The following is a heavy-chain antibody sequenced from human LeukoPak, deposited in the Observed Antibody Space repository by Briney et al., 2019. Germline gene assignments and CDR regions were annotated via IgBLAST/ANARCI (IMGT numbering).Heavy chain of an antibody. CDR2: IKQDGSEK. Sequence: TGGAPRLSCGASGFTFRSYWVSWGRQAPGKGLGGVGNIKQDGSEKYYVDSVKGRFTISRDNAKSSLYLQMNSLRAEDTAVYFCAREGSNWYWYFDLWGRGTLVTVSS. J-gene: IGHJ2*01. V-gene: IGHV3-7*01. CDR3: AREGSNWYWYFDL. D-gene: IGHD6-13*01. CDR1: GFTFRSYW.